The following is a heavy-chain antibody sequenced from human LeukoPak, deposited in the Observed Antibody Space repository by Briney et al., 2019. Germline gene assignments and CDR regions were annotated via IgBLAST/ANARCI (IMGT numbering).Heavy chain of an antibody. CDR3: AELGITMIGGV. J-gene: IGHJ6*04. D-gene: IGHD3-10*02. CDR1: GFNFSSYE. CDR2: ISSSGSTI. V-gene: IGHV3-48*03. Sequence: GGSLRLSCAASGFNFSSYEMNWVRQAPGKGLEGVSYISSSGSTIYYADSVKGRFTISRDNAKNSLYLQMNSLRAEDTAVYYCAELGITMIGGVWGKGTTVTISS.